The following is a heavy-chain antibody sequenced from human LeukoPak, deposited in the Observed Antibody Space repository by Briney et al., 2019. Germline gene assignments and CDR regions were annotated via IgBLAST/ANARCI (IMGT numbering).Heavy chain of an antibody. CDR3: ATRPDGNDVPYFDY. D-gene: IGHD5-12*01. CDR1: GLTVGFKC. V-gene: IGHV3-66*01. CDR2: IYSGGSS. Sequence: GGSLRLSCAASGLTVGFKCMSWVRQAPGKGLEWVSIIYSGGSSYYADSVKRRFTVSRDTSKNTLYLQMNSLRAEDTAVYYCATRPDGNDVPYFDYWGQGTLVTVSS. J-gene: IGHJ4*02.